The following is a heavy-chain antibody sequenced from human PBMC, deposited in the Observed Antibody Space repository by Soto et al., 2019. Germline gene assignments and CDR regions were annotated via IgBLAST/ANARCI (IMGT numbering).Heavy chain of an antibody. Sequence: SEILSLTCTVSGGSISSGDYSWSWVRQSPGKGLEWIGHIYYSGSTNYNPSLKSRVTISVDTSKNQFSLKLSSVTAADTAVYYCARANGKYYDILTGYPYNWFDPWAREPWSPSPQ. V-gene: IGHV4-61*08. CDR3: ARANGKYYDILTGYPYNWFDP. CDR2: IYYSGST. J-gene: IGHJ5*02. D-gene: IGHD3-9*01. CDR1: GGSISSGDYS.